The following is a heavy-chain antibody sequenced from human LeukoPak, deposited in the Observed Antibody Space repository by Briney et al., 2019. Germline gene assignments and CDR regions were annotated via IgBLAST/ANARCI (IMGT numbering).Heavy chain of an antibody. CDR3: ASAELDYYDSSGYYDGTDRARFDP. D-gene: IGHD3-22*01. CDR2: IYYSGST. J-gene: IGHJ5*02. Sequence: SETLSLTCTVSCGSISSGCYYWSWIRQHPGKGLELFGYIYYSGSTYYNPSLKSRVTISVDTSKNQFSLKLSSVTAADTAVYYCASAELDYYDSSGYYDGTDRARFDPWGQGTLVTVSS. CDR1: CGSISSGCYY. V-gene: IGHV4-31*03.